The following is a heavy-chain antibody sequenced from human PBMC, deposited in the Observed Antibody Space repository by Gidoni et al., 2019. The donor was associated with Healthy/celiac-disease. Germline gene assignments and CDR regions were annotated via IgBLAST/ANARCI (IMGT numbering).Heavy chain of an antibody. CDR3: ARGATTLRDYDFWSGYKAFDI. CDR1: GYTFTSYG. V-gene: IGHV1-18*01. CDR2: ISAYNGTT. Sequence: QAQLVRSGAGGKKPGASVKVTGRGSGYTFTSYGISWVRQAPGQGLEGMGWISAYNGTTNTAQKLQGRVTITTDTSTSTAYMELRSLRSDATAVYYCARGATTLRDYDFWSGYKAFDIWGQGTMVTVSS. J-gene: IGHJ3*02. D-gene: IGHD3-3*01.